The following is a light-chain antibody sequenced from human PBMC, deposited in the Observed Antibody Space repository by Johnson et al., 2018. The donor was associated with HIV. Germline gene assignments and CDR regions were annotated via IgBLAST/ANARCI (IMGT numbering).Light chain of an antibody. Sequence: QSVLTQPPSVSAAPGQKVTISCSGSSSNIGNNYVSWYQQLPGTAPKLLIYENTKRPSGIPDRFSGSKSGTSATLGITGLQTGDEGDYSCGTWDISLSAGGVFGTGTKVTVL. CDR2: ENT. CDR1: SSNIGNNY. V-gene: IGLV1-51*02. CDR3: GTWDISLSAGGV. J-gene: IGLJ1*01.